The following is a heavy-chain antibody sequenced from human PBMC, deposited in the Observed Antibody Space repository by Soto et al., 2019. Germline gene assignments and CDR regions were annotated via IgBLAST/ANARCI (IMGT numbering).Heavy chain of an antibody. J-gene: IGHJ4*02. D-gene: IGHD6-19*01. CDR3: ARVAVPGWIEK. V-gene: IGHV4-39*01. CDR1: GDSISSSSYY. CDR2: VFYSGPT. Sequence: QLQLQESGPGLLKPSETLSLICSVSGDSISSSSYYWGWIRQPPGKGLEWIGTVFYSGPTDYNPSLQSRVTISIDTSENQFSLKLRSATSADTAVYYCARVAVPGWIEKWGQGTLVTVSS.